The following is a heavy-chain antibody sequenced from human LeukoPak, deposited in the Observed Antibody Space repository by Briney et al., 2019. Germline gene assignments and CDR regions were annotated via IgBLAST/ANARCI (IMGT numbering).Heavy chain of an antibody. J-gene: IGHJ3*02. V-gene: IGHV1-2*02. CDR1: GYTFTDYF. D-gene: IGHD3-3*01. CDR3: ARGPRITIFGVVMANDAFDI. Sequence: GASVKVPCKASGYTFTDYFMNWVRQAPGQGLEWMGWINPKSGGTVYAQKFQGRVTMTRDTSSSTAYMELSRLRFDDTVVYYCARGPRITIFGVVMANDAFDIWGQGTMVTVSS. CDR2: INPKSGGT.